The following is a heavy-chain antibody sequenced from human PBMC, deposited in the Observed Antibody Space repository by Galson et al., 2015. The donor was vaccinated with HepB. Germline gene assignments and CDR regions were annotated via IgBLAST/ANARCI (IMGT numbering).Heavy chain of an antibody. V-gene: IGHV3-30-3*01. D-gene: IGHD4-17*01. J-gene: IGHJ6*02. CDR1: GFTFSSYA. Sequence: SLRLSCAASGFTFSSYAMHWVRQAPGKGLEWVAVISYDGSNKYYADSVKGRFTISRDNSKNTLYLQMNSLRAEDTAVYYCARDVSVTTVIYYYYGMDVWGQGTTVTVSS. CDR2: ISYDGSNK. CDR3: ARDVSVTTVIYYYYGMDV.